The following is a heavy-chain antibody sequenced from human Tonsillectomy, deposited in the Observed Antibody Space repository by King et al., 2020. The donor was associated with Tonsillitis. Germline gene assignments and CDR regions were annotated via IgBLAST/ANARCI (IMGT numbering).Heavy chain of an antibody. J-gene: IGHJ4*02. Sequence: VQLVESGGGVVQPGRSLRLSCAASGFTFSSYAMHWVRQAPGKGLEWVAVISYDGSNKYYADSVRGRFTISRDNSKNTLYLQMKVLRAVDTAVYYCARGRGYGDREPYFDYWGQGTLVTVSS. CDR3: ARGRGYGDREPYFDY. CDR1: GFTFSSYA. V-gene: IGHV3-30*04. D-gene: IGHD4-17*01. CDR2: ISYDGSNK.